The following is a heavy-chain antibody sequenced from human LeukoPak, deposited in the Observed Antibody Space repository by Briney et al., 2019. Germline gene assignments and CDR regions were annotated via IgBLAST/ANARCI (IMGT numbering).Heavy chain of an antibody. CDR3: ARVGPWVNPDYYYYYMDV. CDR2: IRNKANSYAT. V-gene: IGHV3-73*01. J-gene: IGHJ6*03. Sequence: GGSLRLSCAASGFTFSGSAMHWVRQASGKGLEWVGRIRNKANSYATTYAASVKGRFTISRDDSKNTAYLQMNSLRAEDTAVYYCARVGPWVNPDYYYYYMDVWGKGTTVTVSS. CDR1: GFTFSGSA. D-gene: IGHD1-14*01.